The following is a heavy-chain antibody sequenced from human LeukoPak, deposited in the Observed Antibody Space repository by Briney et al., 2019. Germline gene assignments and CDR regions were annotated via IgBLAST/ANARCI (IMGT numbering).Heavy chain of an antibody. CDR1: GGSISSSSYY. CDR3: ARDLGEDGYNSPFDY. V-gene: IGHV4-39*07. J-gene: IGHJ4*02. CDR2: IYYSGST. D-gene: IGHD5-24*01. Sequence: TSETLSLTCTVSGGSISSSSYYWGWIRQPPGKGLEWIGSIYYSGSTYYNPSLKSRVTISVDTSKNQFSLKLSSVTAADTAVYYCARDLGEDGYNSPFDYWGQGTLVTVSS.